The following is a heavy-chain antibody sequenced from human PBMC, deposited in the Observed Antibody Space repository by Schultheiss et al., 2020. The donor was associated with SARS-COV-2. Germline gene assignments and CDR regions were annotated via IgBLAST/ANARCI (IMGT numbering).Heavy chain of an antibody. CDR2: FDPEDGET. CDR1: GYTFTSYY. Sequence: ASVKVSCKASGYTFTSYYMHWVRQAPGKGLEWMGGFDPEDGETIYAQKFQGRVTMTEDTSTDTAYMELSSLRSEDTAVYYCATRKWVNCSSTSCNWFDPWGQGTLVTVSS. D-gene: IGHD2-2*01. J-gene: IGHJ5*02. V-gene: IGHV1-24*01. CDR3: ATRKWVNCSSTSCNWFDP.